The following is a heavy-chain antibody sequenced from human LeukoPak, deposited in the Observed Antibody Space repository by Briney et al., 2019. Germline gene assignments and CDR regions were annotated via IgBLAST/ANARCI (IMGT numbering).Heavy chain of an antibody. CDR2: ISYDGSNK. V-gene: IGHV3-30-3*01. CDR3: AASPGIAAAGTG. J-gene: IGHJ4*02. CDR1: GFTFSSYA. Sequence: PGGSLRLSCAASGFTFSSYAMHWVRQAPGKGLEWVAVISYDGSNKYYADSVKGRFTISRDNSKNTLYLQMNSLRADDTAVHYCAASPGIAAAGTGGGQGTLVTVSS. D-gene: IGHD6-13*01.